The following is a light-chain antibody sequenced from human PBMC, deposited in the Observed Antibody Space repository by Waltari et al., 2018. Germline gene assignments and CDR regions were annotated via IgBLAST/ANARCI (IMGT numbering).Light chain of an antibody. J-gene: IGKJ1*01. CDR3: QKYVSLPAT. V-gene: IGKV3-20*01. Sequence: EIVLTQSPGTLSLSPGERATLSGRASQSVSRSLAWYQQKPGQAPRILSYDASTRATGIPDRFSGSGSGTDFSLTISRLEPEDFAVYYCQKYVSLPATFGQGTKVEIK. CDR2: DAS. CDR1: QSVSRS.